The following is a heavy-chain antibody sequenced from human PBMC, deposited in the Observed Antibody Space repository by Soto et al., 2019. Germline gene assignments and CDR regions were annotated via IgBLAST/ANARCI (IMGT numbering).Heavy chain of an antibody. V-gene: IGHV4-34*01. CDR1: GGSFSGYY. CDR3: ARTKRTHIGYCSGGSCYCNWFDP. D-gene: IGHD2-15*01. J-gene: IGHJ5*02. CDR2: INHSGST. Sequence: SETLSLTCAVYGGSFSGYYWSWIRQPPGKGLEWIGEINHSGSTNYNPSLKSRVTISVDTSKNQFSLKLSSVTAADTAVYYCARTKRTHIGYCSGGSCYCNWFDPWGQGTLVTVSS.